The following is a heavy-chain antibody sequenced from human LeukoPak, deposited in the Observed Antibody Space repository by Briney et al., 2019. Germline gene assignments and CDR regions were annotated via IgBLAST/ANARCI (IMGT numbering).Heavy chain of an antibody. V-gene: IGHV3-30*03. Sequence: GGSLRLSCAASGFTFSSYGIHWVRQAPGKGLEWVAVISYDGRNKNYTDSVKGRFTLSRDNAKNSLYLQMNSLRAEDTAVYSCARDKTRGLGYSYSKSGSYFDYWGQGTLVTVSS. CDR1: GFTFSSYG. CDR3: ARDKTRGLGYSYSKSGSYFDY. CDR2: ISYDGRNK. D-gene: IGHD5-18*01. J-gene: IGHJ4*02.